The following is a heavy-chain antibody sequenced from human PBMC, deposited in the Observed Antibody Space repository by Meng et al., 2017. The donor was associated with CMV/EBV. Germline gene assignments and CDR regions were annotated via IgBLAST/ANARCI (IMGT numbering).Heavy chain of an antibody. CDR2: INPSGGST. J-gene: IGHJ6*02. Sequence: ASVKVSCKASGYTFTSYYMHWVRQAPGQGLEWMGIINPSGGSTSYAQKFQGRVTMTRDTSTSTVYMELSSLRSEDTAVYYCARAQVPSGYDFWSDYYTGGTYGMDVWGQGTTVTVSS. CDR3: ARAQVPSGYDFWSDYYTGGTYGMDV. CDR1: GYTFTSYY. D-gene: IGHD3-3*01. V-gene: IGHV1-46*01.